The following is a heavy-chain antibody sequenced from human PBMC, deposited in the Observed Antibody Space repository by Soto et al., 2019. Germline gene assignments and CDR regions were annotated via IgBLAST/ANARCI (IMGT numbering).Heavy chain of an antibody. D-gene: IGHD3-10*01. Sequence: SETLSLTCTVSGCSISSYYWSWIRQPPGKGLEWIGYIYYSGSTNYNPSLKSRVTISVDTSKNQFSLKLSSVTAADTAVYYCASLFGSGASYYFDYWGQGTLVTVSS. V-gene: IGHV4-59*01. CDR3: ASLFGSGASYYFDY. CDR2: IYYSGST. J-gene: IGHJ4*02. CDR1: GCSISSYY.